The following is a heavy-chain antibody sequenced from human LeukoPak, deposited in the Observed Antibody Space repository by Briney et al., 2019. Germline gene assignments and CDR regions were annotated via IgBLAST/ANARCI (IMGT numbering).Heavy chain of an antibody. Sequence: GGSLRLSCAASGFTFSIYSMNWVRQAPGKGLEWVSYISGSSRTIYYADSVKGRLTISRDNSKNALYLQMNSLRDEDTAVYYCVGLNYGDPRGADYWGQGTLVTVSP. CDR3: VGLNYGDPRGADY. V-gene: IGHV3-48*02. D-gene: IGHD4-17*01. CDR2: ISGSSRTI. CDR1: GFTFSIYS. J-gene: IGHJ4*02.